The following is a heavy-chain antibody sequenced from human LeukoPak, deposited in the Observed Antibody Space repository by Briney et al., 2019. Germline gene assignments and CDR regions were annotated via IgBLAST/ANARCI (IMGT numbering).Heavy chain of an antibody. CDR3: ARGFPSSSRWFDP. V-gene: IGHV4-31*03. D-gene: IGHD6-6*01. Sequence: SETLSLTCTVSGGSISSGGYYWSWIRQNPGKGLEWIGYMFYSGTTYYNPSLESRVTISEDTSKNQFSLKLSSVTAADTAVYYCARGFPSSSRWFDPWGQGTLVTVSS. J-gene: IGHJ5*02. CDR2: MFYSGTT. CDR1: GGSISSGGYY.